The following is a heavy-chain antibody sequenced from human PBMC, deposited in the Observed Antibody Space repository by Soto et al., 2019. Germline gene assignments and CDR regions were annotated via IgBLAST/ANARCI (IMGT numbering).Heavy chain of an antibody. V-gene: IGHV3-23*01. CDR1: GFNFNNYA. D-gene: IGHD3-10*01. Sequence: EVQLLESGGGSVQPGGSLRLSCAASGFNFNNYAMSWVRQAPGKGLEWVSGMSGNGNIIYSADSVKGSFTISRDNSRNTLYLQMTSLRTDDTATYYCAKDPRRFPQGSGDGVSFYDSWGQGTQVTVS. CDR3: AKDPRRFPQGSGDGVSFYDS. CDR2: MSGNGNII. J-gene: IGHJ4*02.